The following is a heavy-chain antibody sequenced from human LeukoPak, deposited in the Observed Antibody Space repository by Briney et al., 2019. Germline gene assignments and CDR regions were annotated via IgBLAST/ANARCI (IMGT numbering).Heavy chain of an antibody. J-gene: IGHJ4*02. CDR2: INTEGSST. V-gene: IGHV3-74*01. D-gene: IGHD6-13*01. CDR3: VRVTTQLAFDY. CDR1: GFXFISYW. Sequence: PGGSLRHSCAASGFXFISYWIHWVRQAPGKGLVWVSRINTEGSSTSYADAVRGPFTISRDNAQNTLFLQMNSLRAEDTAVYYCVRVTTQLAFDYWGQGTLVTVSS.